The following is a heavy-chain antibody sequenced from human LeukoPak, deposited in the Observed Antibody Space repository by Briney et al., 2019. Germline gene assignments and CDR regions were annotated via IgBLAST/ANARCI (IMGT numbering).Heavy chain of an antibody. D-gene: IGHD3-16*01. CDR1: GFTFTRYG. V-gene: IGHV1-18*01. CDR2: ISAYNGDT. CDR3: ASSYDYARPRAFDI. Sequence: GASVKVSCKASGFTFTRYGITWVRQAPGQGLEWMGWISAYNGDTNYAQKLQGRVTMTTDTSTSTAYMELRSLRSDDTAVYYCASSYDYARPRAFDIWGQGTMVTVSS. J-gene: IGHJ3*02.